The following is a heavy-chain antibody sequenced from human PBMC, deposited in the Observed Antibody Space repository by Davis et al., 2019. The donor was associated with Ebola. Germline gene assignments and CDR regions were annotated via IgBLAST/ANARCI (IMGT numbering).Heavy chain of an antibody. CDR3: AKAAYGDYGFDY. D-gene: IGHD4-17*01. Sequence: GESLKISCAASGFTFSSYAMSWLRQAPGKGLEWVSAISGSGGSTYYADSVKGRFTISRDNSKNTLYLQMNGLRAEDTAVYYCAKAAYGDYGFDYWGQGTLVTVSS. J-gene: IGHJ4*02. CDR2: ISGSGGST. CDR1: GFTFSSYA. V-gene: IGHV3-23*01.